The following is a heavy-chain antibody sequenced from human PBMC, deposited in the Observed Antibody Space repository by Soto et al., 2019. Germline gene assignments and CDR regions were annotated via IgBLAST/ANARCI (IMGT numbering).Heavy chain of an antibody. V-gene: IGHV3-23*01. CDR1: GFTFSSYA. CDR2: ISGSGGST. D-gene: IGHD3-3*01. Sequence: EVQLLESGGGLVQPGGSLRLSCAASGFTFSSYAMSWVRQAPGKGLEWVSAISGSGGSTYYADSVKGRFTISRDNSKNTLNLQMNSLRAEDTAVYYCAKVGELRFLEWLLGQFDYWGQGTLVTVSS. CDR3: AKVGELRFLEWLLGQFDY. J-gene: IGHJ4*02.